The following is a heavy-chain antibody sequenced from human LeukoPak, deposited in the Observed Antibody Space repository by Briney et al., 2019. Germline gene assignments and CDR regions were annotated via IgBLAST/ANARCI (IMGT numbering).Heavy chain of an antibody. Sequence: GGSLRLSCAASGFTFSSYSMNWVRQAPGKGLEWVSSISSSSSYIYYADSVKGRFTISRDNAKNSLYLQMNSLRAEDTAVYYCAAPLATVVTLDAFDIWGKGKMVTVSS. V-gene: IGHV3-21*01. CDR2: ISSSSSYI. CDR1: GFTFSSYS. CDR3: AAPLATVVTLDAFDI. D-gene: IGHD4-23*01. J-gene: IGHJ3*02.